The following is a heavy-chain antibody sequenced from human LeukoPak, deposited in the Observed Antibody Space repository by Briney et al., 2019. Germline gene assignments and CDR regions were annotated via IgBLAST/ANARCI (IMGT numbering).Heavy chain of an antibody. V-gene: IGHV3-30-3*01. CDR1: GFTFSAHA. CDR3: ARDGDTAIRGVNFDS. CDR2: MSYDGNNK. D-gene: IGHD3-10*01. Sequence: PGRSLRLSCAASGFTFSAHAIHWVRQAPGKGLEWVAVMSYDGNNKYYADSVKDRFTISRDSSKSTLYLQMNSLITEDTGVYYCARDGDTAIRGVNFDSWGRGTLVTVSS. J-gene: IGHJ4*02.